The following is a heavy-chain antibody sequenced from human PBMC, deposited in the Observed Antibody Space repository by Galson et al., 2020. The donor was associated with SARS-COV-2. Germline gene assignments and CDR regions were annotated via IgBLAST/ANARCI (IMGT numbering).Heavy chain of an antibody. V-gene: IGHV4-39*07. CDR2: IYYSGST. CDR1: GGSISSSSYY. D-gene: IGHD3-9*01. Sequence: ASETLSLTCTVSGGSISSSSYYWGWIRQPPGKGLEWIGSIYYSGSTYYNPSHKSRVTISVDTSKNQFSLKLSSVTAADTAVYYCAREGGLRYFDLDYYYYVMDVWGQGTTVTVSS. CDR3: AREGGLRYFDLDYYYYVMDV. J-gene: IGHJ6*02.